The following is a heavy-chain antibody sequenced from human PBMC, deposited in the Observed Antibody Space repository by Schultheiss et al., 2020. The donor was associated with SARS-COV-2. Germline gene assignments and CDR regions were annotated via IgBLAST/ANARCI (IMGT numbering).Heavy chain of an antibody. D-gene: IGHD2-2*01. J-gene: IGHJ6*02. CDR1: GFTFSSYA. CDR3: ARGDCSSTSCYYGMDV. CDR2: ISGSGGST. V-gene: IGHV3-23*01. Sequence: GESLKISCAASGFTFSSYAMSWVRQAPGKGLEWVSAISGSGGSTYYADSVKGRFTISRDNAKNSLYLQMNSLRDEDTAVYYCARGDCSSTSCYYGMDVWGQGTTVTVSS.